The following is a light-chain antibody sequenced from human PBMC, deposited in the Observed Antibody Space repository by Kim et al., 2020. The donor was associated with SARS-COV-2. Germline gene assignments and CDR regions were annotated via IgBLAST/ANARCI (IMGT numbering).Light chain of an antibody. J-gene: IGLJ3*02. CDR1: SGPITTRY. CDR3: QSSDPSSHWV. V-gene: IGLV6-57*03. Sequence: TVPLSCHRLSGPITTRYVRWYQQRPGSAPTTVIYEDDRRPSGVPDRFSGSIDYSSNSASLTISGLKTEDEADYYCQSSDPSSHWVFGGGTKLTVL. CDR2: EDD.